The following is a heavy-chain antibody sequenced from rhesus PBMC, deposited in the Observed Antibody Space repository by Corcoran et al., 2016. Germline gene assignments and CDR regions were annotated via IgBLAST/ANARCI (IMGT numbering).Heavy chain of an antibody. J-gene: IGHJ4*01. CDR2: ISNGGGSK. CDR3: AREYRYWGAAFDY. CDR1: GFTFSDYY. V-gene: IGHV3-178*01. D-gene: IGHD3-34*01. Sequence: GGLAKPGGSLRLSCAASGFTFSDYYLDWVRQAPGLGLEWFSRISNGGGSKWYADSLKGRFTISRENAKNTLYLQMNSLRAEDKAVYYCAREYRYWGAAFDYWGQGVLVTVSS.